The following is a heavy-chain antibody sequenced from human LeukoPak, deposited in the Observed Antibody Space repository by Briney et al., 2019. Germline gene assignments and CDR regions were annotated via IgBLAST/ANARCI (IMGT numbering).Heavy chain of an antibody. CDR3: ASLQLLGRYYFDS. J-gene: IGHJ4*02. CDR2: MYYTGST. CDR1: SDSGTNNNYY. Sequence: SETLSLTCTVSSDSGTNNNYYWGWIRQPQGKGLEWIGGMYYTGSTYYNPSLKSRVTISVDTSKSQFSLRLTSVTATDTAVYYCASLQLLGRYYFDSWGQGTLVTVSS. D-gene: IGHD2-15*01. V-gene: IGHV4-39*01.